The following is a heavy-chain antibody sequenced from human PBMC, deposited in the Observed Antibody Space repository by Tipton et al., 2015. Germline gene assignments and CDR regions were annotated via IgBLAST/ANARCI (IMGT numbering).Heavy chain of an antibody. D-gene: IGHD2-15*01. J-gene: IGHJ6*02. Sequence: TLSLTCTVSGDSISSSDYYGGWIRQPPGKGLEWIGSIYYSGSTYFNPSLKSRVTIAVDTSKNQFSLKLSSVTAADTALYYCLTGYCSAGSCHRYYGMDVWGQGTTVTVSS. CDR1: GDSISSSDYY. CDR2: IYYSGST. V-gene: IGHV4-39*01. CDR3: LTGYCSAGSCHRYYGMDV.